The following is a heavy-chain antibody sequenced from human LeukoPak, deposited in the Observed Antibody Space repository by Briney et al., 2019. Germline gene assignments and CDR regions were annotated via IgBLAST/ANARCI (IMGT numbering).Heavy chain of an antibody. CDR3: ATYYYVSGSYPTISNWFDP. Sequence: PMASVKVSCKVSGYTLTELSMHWVRQAPGKGLEWMGGFDPEDGETIYAQKFQGRVTMTEDTSTDTAYMELSTLRSEDTAVYYCATYYYVSGSYPTISNWFDPWGQGTLVTVSS. J-gene: IGHJ5*02. CDR1: GYTLTELS. CDR2: FDPEDGET. D-gene: IGHD3-10*01. V-gene: IGHV1-24*01.